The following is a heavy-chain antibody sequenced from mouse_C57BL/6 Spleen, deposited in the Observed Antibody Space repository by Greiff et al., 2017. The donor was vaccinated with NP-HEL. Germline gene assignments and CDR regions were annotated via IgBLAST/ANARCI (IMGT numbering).Heavy chain of an antibody. J-gene: IGHJ3*01. CDR3: ARRANSNLGY. D-gene: IGHD2-5*01. V-gene: IGHV1-50*01. CDR2: IAPSDSYT. CDR1: GYPFTSYW. Sequence: QVQLQQPGAELVKPGASVKLSCKASGYPFTSYWMQWVKQRPGQGLEWIGEIAPSDSYTNYNQKFKGKATLTVDTSSSTAYMQLSSLTSEDSAVYYCARRANSNLGYWGQGTLVTVSA.